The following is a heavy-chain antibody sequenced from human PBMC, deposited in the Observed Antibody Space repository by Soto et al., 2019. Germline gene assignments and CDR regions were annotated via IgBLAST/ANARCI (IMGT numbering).Heavy chain of an antibody. J-gene: IGHJ6*03. V-gene: IGHV4-34*01. CDR1: GGSFSGYY. CDR2: INHSGST. Sequence: SETLSLTCAVYGGSFSGYYWSWIRQPPGKGLEWIGEINHSGSTNYNPSLKSRVTISVDTSKNQFSLKLSSVTAADTAVYYCARGLITHYYYYMDVWGKGTTVTVSS. CDR3: ARGLITHYYYYMDV. D-gene: IGHD1-20*01.